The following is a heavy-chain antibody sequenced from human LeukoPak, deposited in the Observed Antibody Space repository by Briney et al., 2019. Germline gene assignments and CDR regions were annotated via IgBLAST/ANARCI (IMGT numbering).Heavy chain of an antibody. CDR2: INPNSGGT. CDR1: GYTFTGYY. D-gene: IGHD2-15*01. CDR3: ARDSRVVVVAAILSGLSWFDP. V-gene: IGHV1-2*02. Sequence: GASVKVSCKASGYTFTGYYMHWVRQAPGQGLEWMGWINPNSGGTNYAQKFQGRVTMTRDMSTSTVYMELSSLRSEDTAVYYCARDSRVVVVAAILSGLSWFDPWGQGTLVTVSS. J-gene: IGHJ5*02.